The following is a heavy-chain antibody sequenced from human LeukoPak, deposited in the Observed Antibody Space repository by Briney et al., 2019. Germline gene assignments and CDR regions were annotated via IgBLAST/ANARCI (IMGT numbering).Heavy chain of an antibody. CDR1: GFTFSSYW. CDR2: IKQDGSEK. V-gene: IGHV3-7*01. CDR3: AKIIRIAARVFDY. J-gene: IGHJ4*02. D-gene: IGHD6-6*01. Sequence: GGSLRLSCAASGFTFSSYWMSWVRQAPGKGLEWVANIKQDGSEKYYVDSVKGRFTISRDNAENSLYLQMNSLRAEDTAVYYCAKIIRIAARVFDYWGQGTLVTVSS.